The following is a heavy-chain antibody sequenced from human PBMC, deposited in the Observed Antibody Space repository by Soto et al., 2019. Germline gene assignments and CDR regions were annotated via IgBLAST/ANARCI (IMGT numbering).Heavy chain of an antibody. CDR1: GFTFSSYA. J-gene: IGHJ4*02. D-gene: IGHD3-9*01. Sequence: QVQLVESGGGVVQPGRSLRLSCAASGFTFSSYAMHWVRQAPGKGLEWVAVISYDGSNKYYADSVKGRFTISRDNSKNTLYLQMNSLRAEDTAVYYCARAVGYDIDYWGQGTLVTVSS. CDR2: ISYDGSNK. V-gene: IGHV3-30-3*01. CDR3: ARAVGYDIDY.